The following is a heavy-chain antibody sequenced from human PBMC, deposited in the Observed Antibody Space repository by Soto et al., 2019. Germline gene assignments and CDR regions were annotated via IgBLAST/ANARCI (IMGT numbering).Heavy chain of an antibody. CDR1: GFTFSDYY. D-gene: IGHD3-3*01. J-gene: IGHJ6*03. Sequence: PGGSLRLSCAASGFTFSDYYMSWIRQAPGKGLEWVSYISSSGSTIYYADSVKGRFTISRDNAKNSLYLQMNSLRAEDTAVYYCARDYYDFWSGYYEPGNYSYYMDVWGKGTTVAVSS. CDR3: ARDYYDFWSGYYEPGNYSYYMDV. CDR2: ISSSGSTI. V-gene: IGHV3-11*01.